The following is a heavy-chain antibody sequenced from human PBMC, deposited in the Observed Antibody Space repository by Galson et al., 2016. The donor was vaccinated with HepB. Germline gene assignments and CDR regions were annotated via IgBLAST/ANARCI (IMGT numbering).Heavy chain of an antibody. V-gene: IGHV3-30*03. Sequence: SLRLSCAASGFTFSSFGMHWVRQAPGKGLEWVAVISSDGNNKYFADSVKGRFTISRDNSENTLYLQMNSLRAEDTAVYYCATPLGYCSGGTCYGGYFLGMDVLGQRAPVNVSS. CDR2: ISSDGNNK. CDR3: ATPLGYCSGGTCYGGYFLGMDV. J-gene: IGHJ6*01. D-gene: IGHD2-15*01. CDR1: GFTFSSFG.